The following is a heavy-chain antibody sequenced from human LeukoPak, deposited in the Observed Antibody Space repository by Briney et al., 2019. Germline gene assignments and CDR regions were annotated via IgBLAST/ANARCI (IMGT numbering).Heavy chain of an antibody. V-gene: IGHV3-48*03. CDR3: ARVQRGIAVALDY. Sequence: GGSLRLSCAASGFTFSSYEMNWVRQAPGKGLEWVSYISTTGSSIYNADSVKGRFTISRDNVKNLLYLQMNSLRAEDTAVYYCARVQRGIAVALDYWGQGTLATVSS. J-gene: IGHJ4*02. CDR2: ISTTGSSI. D-gene: IGHD6-19*01. CDR1: GFTFSSYE.